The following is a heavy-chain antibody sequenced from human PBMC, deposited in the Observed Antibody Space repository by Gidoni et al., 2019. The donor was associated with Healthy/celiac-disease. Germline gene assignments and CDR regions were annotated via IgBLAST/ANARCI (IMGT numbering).Heavy chain of an antibody. J-gene: IGHJ4*02. Sequence: QVQLVDSGGGVVPPGRSLRLSCAASGFTLSSYGKHWVRQAPGKGLVWVAVIWNDGSNKYYADSVKGRFTISRDNSKNTLYLQMNSLRAEDTAVYYCARGLIAADVDYWGQGTLVTVSS. V-gene: IGHV3-33*01. D-gene: IGHD6-25*01. CDR2: IWNDGSNK. CDR1: GFTLSSYG. CDR3: ARGLIAADVDY.